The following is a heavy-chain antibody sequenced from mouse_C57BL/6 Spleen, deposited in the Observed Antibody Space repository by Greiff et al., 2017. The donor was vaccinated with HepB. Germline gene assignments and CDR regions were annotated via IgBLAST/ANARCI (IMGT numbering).Heavy chain of an antibody. D-gene: IGHD2-1*01. CDR2: IHPNSGST. Sequence: QVQLQQPGAELVKPGASVKLSCKASGYTFTSYWMHWVKQRPGQGLEWIGMIHPNSGSTNYNEKFKSKATLTVDKSSSTAYMQLSSLKSEDSAVYYCARTIYYGTPYAMDYWGQGTSVTVSS. J-gene: IGHJ4*01. CDR3: ARTIYYGTPYAMDY. V-gene: IGHV1-64*01. CDR1: GYTFTSYW.